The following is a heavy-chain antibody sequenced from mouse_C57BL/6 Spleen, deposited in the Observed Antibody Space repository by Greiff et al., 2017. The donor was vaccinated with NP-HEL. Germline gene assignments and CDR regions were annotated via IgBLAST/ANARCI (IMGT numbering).Heavy chain of an antibody. CDR3: ARDSSGDGY. Sequence: VQLQQSGPELVKPGASVKISCKASGYTFTDYYMNWVKQSHGKSLEWIGDINPNNGGTSYNQKFKGKATLTVDKSSSTAYMELRSLTSEDSAVYYCARDSSGDGYWGQGTTLTVSS. CDR1: GYTFTDYY. CDR2: INPNNGGT. D-gene: IGHD3-2*02. J-gene: IGHJ2*01. V-gene: IGHV1-26*01.